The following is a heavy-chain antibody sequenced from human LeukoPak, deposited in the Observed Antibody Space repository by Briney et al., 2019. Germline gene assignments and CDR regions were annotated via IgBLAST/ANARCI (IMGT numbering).Heavy chain of an antibody. Sequence: GGSLRLSCAASGITFSSYWMHWVRQAPGKGLVWVSRINSDGSSTSYADSVKGRFTISRDNAKNTLYLQMNSLRAEDTAVYYCARDHSYGSVDVWGKGTTVTISS. CDR1: GITFSSYW. V-gene: IGHV3-74*01. CDR3: ARDHSYGSVDV. J-gene: IGHJ6*04. D-gene: IGHD5-18*01. CDR2: INSDGSST.